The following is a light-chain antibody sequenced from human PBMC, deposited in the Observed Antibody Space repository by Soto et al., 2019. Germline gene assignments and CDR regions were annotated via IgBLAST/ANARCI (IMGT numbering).Light chain of an antibody. V-gene: IGLV1-47*01. CDR3: AAWDDSLSGYV. J-gene: IGLJ1*01. CDR2: RNN. CDR1: SSNIGSNY. Sequence: QSVLTQPPSASGTPGQRVTSSCSGSSSNIGSNYVYWYQQIPGTSPKLLIYRNNQRPSGVPDRFSGSKSGTSASLAISGLRSEDEADYYCAAWDDSLSGYVLGTGTKLTVL.